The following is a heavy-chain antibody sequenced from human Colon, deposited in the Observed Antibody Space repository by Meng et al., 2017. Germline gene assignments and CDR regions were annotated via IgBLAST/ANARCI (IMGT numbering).Heavy chain of an antibody. Sequence: QVQLQESGPGLVRPSETLSLTCNVSGGSVSSASYYWSWIRQPPGKGLEWIGLIHYSGSRNYNPSLKSRVTMSVDTSKNQVSLRLTSVTAADTAVYYCARFYGSGTFEVRDYWGQGTLVTVSS. CDR1: GGSVSSASYY. CDR3: ARFYGSGTFEVRDY. J-gene: IGHJ4*02. D-gene: IGHD3-10*01. CDR2: IHYSGSR. V-gene: IGHV4-61*01.